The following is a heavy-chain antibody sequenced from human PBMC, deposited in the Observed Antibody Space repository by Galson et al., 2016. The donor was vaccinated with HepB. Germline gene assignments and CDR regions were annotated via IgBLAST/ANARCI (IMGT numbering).Heavy chain of an antibody. CDR1: GFTFSDYY. V-gene: IGHV3-11*06. CDR3: AREGRGIASGSYTNDY. D-gene: IGHD3-10*01. Sequence: LSCAASGFTFSDYYMSWIRQAPGKGLEWLLCISGSSTSTYSLDSVKGRFTISRDNAKNSLYLQMDSLRAEDTAVYYCAREGRGIASGSYTNDYWGQGTLVTVSS. J-gene: IGHJ4*02. CDR2: ISGSSTST.